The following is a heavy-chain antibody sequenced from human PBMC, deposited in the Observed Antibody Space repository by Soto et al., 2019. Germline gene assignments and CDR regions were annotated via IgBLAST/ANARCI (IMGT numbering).Heavy chain of an antibody. J-gene: IGHJ4*02. CDR3: AKDGGYSGNFFVLGLDSEFDY. CDR1: GFTFSGYA. V-gene: IGHV3-23*01. D-gene: IGHD1-26*01. CDR2: ISGSGGST. Sequence: HPGGSLRLSCAASGFTFSGYAMSWVRQAPGKGLEWVSAISGSGGSTYYADSVKGRFTISRDNSKNTLYLQMNSLRAEDTAVYYCAKDGGYSGNFFVLGLDSEFDYWGQGTLVTVSS.